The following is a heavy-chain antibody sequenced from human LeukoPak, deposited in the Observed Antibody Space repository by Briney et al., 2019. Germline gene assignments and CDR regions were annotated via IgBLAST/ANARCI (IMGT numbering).Heavy chain of an antibody. CDR2: IYHSGST. J-gene: IGHJ4*02. CDR3: ARDRGQYTSTWLG. CDR1: GYSISSDYY. D-gene: IGHD6-13*01. V-gene: IGHV4-38-2*02. Sequence: PSETLSLTCTVSGYSISSDYYWGWIRQPPGKGLEWIGSIYHSGSTYYNPSLKSRVTISVDTSKNQFFLKLSSVTAADTAVYYCARDRGQYTSTWLGWGQGTLVTVSS.